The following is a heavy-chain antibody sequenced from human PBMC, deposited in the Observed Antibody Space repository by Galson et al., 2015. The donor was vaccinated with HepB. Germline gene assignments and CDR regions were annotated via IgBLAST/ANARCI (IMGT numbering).Heavy chain of an antibody. J-gene: IGHJ4*02. V-gene: IGHV3-30*03. CDR1: GFTLSSYG. CDR3: ATSPEAADY. D-gene: IGHD6-25*01. CDR2: ISYDGGTK. Sequence: SLRLSCAASGFTLSSYGMHWVRQAPGKGLEWVAAISYDGGTKDYADSVKGRFIISRENSKNTLYLQMNSLRGEDTAVYYCATSPEAADYWGQGTLVTVSS.